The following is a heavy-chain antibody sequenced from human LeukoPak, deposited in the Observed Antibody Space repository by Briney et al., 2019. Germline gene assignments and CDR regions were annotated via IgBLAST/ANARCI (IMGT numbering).Heavy chain of an antibody. CDR2: INHSGST. CDR1: GGSFSGYY. V-gene: IGHV4-34*01. J-gene: IGHJ5*02. CDR3: ARGRRIVVVIAKNWFDP. D-gene: IGHD3-22*01. Sequence: SETLSLTCAVYGGSFSGYYWSWIRQPPGKGLEWIGEINHSGSTNYNPSLKSRVTISVDTSKNQFSLKLSSVTAADTAVYYCARGRRIVVVIAKNWFDPWGQGTLVTVSS.